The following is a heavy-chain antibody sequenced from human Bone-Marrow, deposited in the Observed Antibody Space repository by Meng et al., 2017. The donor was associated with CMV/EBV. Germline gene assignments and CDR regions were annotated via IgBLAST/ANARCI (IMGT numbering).Heavy chain of an antibody. V-gene: IGHV3-30*02. CDR3: VTGLMDH. J-gene: IGHJ4*02. Sequence: GESLKISCAASGFTFSNYGMHWVRQAPGKGLEWVTYIVSDGIRKYYADSVKGRFTLSRDNSKNTLFLQMNTLRADDTAVYYCVTGLMDHWGQGALVTVSS. CDR2: IVSDGIRK. CDR1: GFTFSNYG. D-gene: IGHD6-19*01.